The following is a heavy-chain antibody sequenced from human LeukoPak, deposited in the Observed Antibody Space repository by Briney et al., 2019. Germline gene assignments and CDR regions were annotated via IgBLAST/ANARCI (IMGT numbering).Heavy chain of an antibody. V-gene: IGHV3-48*03. J-gene: IGHJ4*02. CDR2: ISSSGSTI. D-gene: IGHD4-23*01. Sequence: PGGSLRLSCAASGFTFSSYEMNWVRQAPGKGLEWVSYISSSGSTIYYADSVEGRFTISRDNAKNSLYLQMNSLRAEDTAVYFCARDQTTVGLDFWGQGTLVSVSS. CDR3: ARDQTTVGLDF. CDR1: GFTFSSYE.